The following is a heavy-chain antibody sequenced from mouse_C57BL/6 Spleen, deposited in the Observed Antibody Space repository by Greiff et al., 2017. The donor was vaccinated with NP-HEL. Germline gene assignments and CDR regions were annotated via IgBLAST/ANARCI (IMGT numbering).Heavy chain of an antibody. CDR3: ARDREGGFAY. CDR2: ISDGGSYT. Sequence: EVKLMESGGGLVKPGGSLKLSCAASGFTFSSYAMSWVRQTPEKRLEWVATISDGGSYTYYPDNVKGRFTISRDNAKNNLYLQMSHLKSEDTAMYYCARDREGGFAYWGQGTLVTVSA. J-gene: IGHJ3*01. V-gene: IGHV5-4*01. CDR1: GFTFSSYA.